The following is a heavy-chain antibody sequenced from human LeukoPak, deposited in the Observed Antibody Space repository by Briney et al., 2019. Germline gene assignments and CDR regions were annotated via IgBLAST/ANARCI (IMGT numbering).Heavy chain of an antibody. CDR2: INPNSGGT. J-gene: IGHJ4*02. D-gene: IGHD3-22*01. CDR3: ARDLGYYYDSSGPYYFDY. Sequence: ASVKVSCKASGYTFTDYYMHWVRQAPGQGLEWMGWINPNSGGTNCAQKFQGRVTMTRDTSISTAYMELSRLRSDDTAVYYCARDLGYYYDSSGPYYFDYWGQGTLVTVSS. CDR1: GYTFTDYY. V-gene: IGHV1-2*02.